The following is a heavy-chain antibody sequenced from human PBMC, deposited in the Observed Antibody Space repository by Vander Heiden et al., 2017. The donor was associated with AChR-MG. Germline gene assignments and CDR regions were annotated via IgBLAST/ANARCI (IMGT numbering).Heavy chain of an antibody. CDR1: GGSFSGYY. CDR2: INHSGST. J-gene: IGHJ3*02. Sequence: QVQLQQWGAGLLKPSETLSLTCAVYGGSFSGYYWSWIRQPPGKGLEWIGEINHSGSTNYIPSLKSRVTISVDTSKNQLSLKLSSVTAADTAVYYCASLRGNWNTQNLIWGQGTMVTVSS. V-gene: IGHV4-34*01. D-gene: IGHD1-1*01. CDR3: ASLRGNWNTQNLI.